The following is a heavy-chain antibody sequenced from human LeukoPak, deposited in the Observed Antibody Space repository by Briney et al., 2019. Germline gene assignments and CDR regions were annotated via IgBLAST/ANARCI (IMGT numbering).Heavy chain of an antibody. J-gene: IGHJ4*02. CDR3: VRAYDSSGYPPFDI. CDR2: IYYSGST. D-gene: IGHD3-22*01. Sequence: SETLSLTCTVSGGSISSYYWSWIRQPPGKGLEWIGYIYYSGSTNYNPSLKSRVTMSVDTSKNQFSLKLSSVTAADTAAYYCVRAYDSSGYPPFDIWGQGTLVAVS. CDR1: GGSISSYY. V-gene: IGHV4-59*12.